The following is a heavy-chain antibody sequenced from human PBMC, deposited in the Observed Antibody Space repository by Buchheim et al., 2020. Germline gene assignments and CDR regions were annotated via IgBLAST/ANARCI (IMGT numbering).Heavy chain of an antibody. CDR1: GYRFTESA. J-gene: IGHJ6*02. CDR2: INTYTGDP. D-gene: IGHD3-22*01. CDR3: AKDFKDRMDV. Sequence: QGQLVQSGSELKTPGASVKVSCKASGYRFTESALNWIRQAPGQGLEWMGYINTYTGDPTYAQGFTGRFVFSLDTSVNTAYLQINNLRVEDTTVYYCAKDFKDRMDVWRQVTT. V-gene: IGHV7-4-1*02.